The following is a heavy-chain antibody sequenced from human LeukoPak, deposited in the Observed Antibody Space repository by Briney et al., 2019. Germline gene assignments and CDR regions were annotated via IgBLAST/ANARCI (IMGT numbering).Heavy chain of an antibody. J-gene: IGHJ4*02. CDR2: IYHSGTT. Sequence: SETLSLTGAVSGTSISLSNWWTWVRQPPGKGLEWIGEIYHSGTTNYNPSLKSRVTISLDESRNQFSLNLNSVSAADTAVYYCARSYFGSGTFNGFDYWGQGTLVTVSS. CDR1: GTSISLSNW. V-gene: IGHV4-4*02. D-gene: IGHD3-10*01. CDR3: ARSYFGSGTFNGFDY.